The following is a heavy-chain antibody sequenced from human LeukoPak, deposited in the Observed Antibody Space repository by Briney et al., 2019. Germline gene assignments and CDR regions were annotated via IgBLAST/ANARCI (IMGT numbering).Heavy chain of an antibody. J-gene: IGHJ4*02. D-gene: IGHD5-12*01. CDR3: ARALVATINKGRYYFDY. CDR1: GFTFSDYY. Sequence: AGGSLRLSCAASGFTFSDYYMSWIRQAPGKGLEWVSYISSSGSTIYYADSVKGRFTISRDNAKNSLYLQMNSLRAEDTAVYYCARALVATINKGRYYFDYWGQGTLVTVSS. V-gene: IGHV3-11*01. CDR2: ISSSGSTI.